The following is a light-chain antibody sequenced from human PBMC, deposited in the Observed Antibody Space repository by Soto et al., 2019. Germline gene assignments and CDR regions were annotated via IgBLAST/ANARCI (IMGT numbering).Light chain of an antibody. J-gene: IGKJ1*01. CDR1: QGLGVW. V-gene: IGKV1-5*03. CDR2: KAS. Sequence: DIQMTQSPSTLSASVGDTVTVTFRASQGLGVWLGWYQQKPGKAPKLLIYKASTLKSGVPSRFSGSGSGTEFTLTISSLQPDDFATYYCQHYNSYSEAFGQGTKVDIK. CDR3: QHYNSYSEA.